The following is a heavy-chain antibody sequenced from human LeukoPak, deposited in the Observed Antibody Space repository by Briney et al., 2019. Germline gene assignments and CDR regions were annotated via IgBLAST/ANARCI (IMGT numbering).Heavy chain of an antibody. D-gene: IGHD3-10*01. V-gene: IGHV4-4*07. CDR2: ISTSGIT. CDR3: ARAKTGDWFDP. CDR1: GDSIRSYY. Sequence: SETLSLTCTVSGDSIRSYYWCWIRQPAGKGLEWIGHISTSGITNYNPSLKSRVTMSVDTSKNQISLKLNSVTAEDTAVYYCARAKTGDWFDPWGQGTLVTVSS. J-gene: IGHJ5*02.